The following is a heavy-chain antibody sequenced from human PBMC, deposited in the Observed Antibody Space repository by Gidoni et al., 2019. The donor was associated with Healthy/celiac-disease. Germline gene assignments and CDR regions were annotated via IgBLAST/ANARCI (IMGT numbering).Heavy chain of an antibody. J-gene: IGHJ4*02. V-gene: IGHV4-59*01. CDR1: GDSITSYY. CDR3: ARGRGLGV. Sequence: QVQLQESGPGLVKPSETLSLPCAVSGDSITSYYWKWIRQPPGKGLEWIGNTYYSGTTNYNPSLKSRLTISIDTSENQFSLNLSSVTAADTAVYYCARGRGLGVWGQGTLVTVSS. CDR2: TYYSGTT. D-gene: IGHD3-10*01.